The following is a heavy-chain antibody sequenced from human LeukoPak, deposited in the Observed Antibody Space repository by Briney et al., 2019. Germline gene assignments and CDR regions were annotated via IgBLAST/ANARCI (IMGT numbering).Heavy chain of an antibody. V-gene: IGHV3-33*08. D-gene: IGHD3-10*01. CDR3: ARESPGVDYYGSGSYYYYGMDV. CDR2: IWYDGSNK. CDR1: GFTFSSYG. J-gene: IGHJ6*02. Sequence: PGGSLRLSCAASGFTFSSYGMHWVRQAPGKGLEWVAVIWYDGSNKYYADSVKGRFTISRDNSKNTLYLQMNSLRAEDTAVYYCARESPGVDYYGSGSYYYYGMDVWGQGTTVTVSS.